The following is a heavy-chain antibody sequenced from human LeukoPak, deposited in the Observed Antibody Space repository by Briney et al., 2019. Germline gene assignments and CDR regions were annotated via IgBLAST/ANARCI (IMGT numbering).Heavy chain of an antibody. CDR3: ARRVVADFDY. Sequence: LPGGSLRLSCAASGFTFSSYDMSWVRQAPGKGLEWVSAISDGGSSTYYADAVKGRFTISRDNSKNTLHLQMNTLRAEDTAVYYCARRVVADFDYWGQGTLVTVSS. J-gene: IGHJ4*02. CDR2: ISDGGSST. V-gene: IGHV3-23*01. D-gene: IGHD2-15*01. CDR1: GFTFSSYD.